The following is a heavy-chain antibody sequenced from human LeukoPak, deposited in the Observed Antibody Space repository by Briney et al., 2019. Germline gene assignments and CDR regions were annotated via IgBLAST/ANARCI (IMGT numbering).Heavy chain of an antibody. CDR2: MNPNSGNT. CDR3: ARVSGYDLNWFDP. D-gene: IGHD5-12*01. CDR1: GYTFTSYD. J-gene: IGHJ5*02. V-gene: IGHV1-8*01. Sequence: ASVKVSCKASGYTFTSYDINWVRQATGQGLEWMGWMNPNSGNTGYAQKFQGRVTITRNTSISTAYMELSSLRSEDTAVYYCARVSGYDLNWFDPWGQGTLVTVSS.